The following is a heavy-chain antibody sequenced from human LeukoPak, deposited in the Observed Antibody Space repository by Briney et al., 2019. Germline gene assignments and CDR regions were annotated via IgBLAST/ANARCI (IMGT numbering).Heavy chain of an antibody. CDR1: GVIFNNFA. J-gene: IGHJ4*02. V-gene: IGHV3-30-3*01. Sequence: GGSLRLSCAASGVIFNNFAFHWVRQAPGKGLEWVAAVSYDGSNKYYADSVRGRLTISRDNSKNTLYLQMNSLRAVDTAVYYCARGRFLEWLLCLIWGQGTLVTVSS. D-gene: IGHD3-3*01. CDR2: VSYDGSNK. CDR3: ARGRFLEWLLCLI.